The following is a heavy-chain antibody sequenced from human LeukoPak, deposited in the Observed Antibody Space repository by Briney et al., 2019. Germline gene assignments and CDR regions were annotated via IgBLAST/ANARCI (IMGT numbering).Heavy chain of an antibody. CDR1: GGTFSSYA. D-gene: IGHD6-19*01. CDR3: ARGHRPYSSGPPRDY. J-gene: IGHJ4*02. V-gene: IGHV1-18*01. Sequence: ASVKVSCKASGGTFSSYAISWVRQAPGQGLEWMGWISAYNGNTNYAQKLQGRVTMTTDTSTSTAYMELRSLRSDDTAVYYCARGHRPYSSGPPRDYWGQGTLVPVSS. CDR2: ISAYNGNT.